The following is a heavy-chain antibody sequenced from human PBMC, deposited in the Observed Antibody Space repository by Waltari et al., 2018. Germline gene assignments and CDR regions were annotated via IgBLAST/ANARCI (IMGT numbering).Heavy chain of an antibody. CDR2: INTDGSTT. CDR1: GFTFSRYW. J-gene: IGHJ1*01. D-gene: IGHD6-13*01. Sequence: EVQLVESGGGFVQPGGSLRLSCAASGFTFSRYWMHWVRQAPGKGLGWVSDINTDGSTTNYADSVKGRFTISRDNAKNTLYLQMDSLRAEETAVYYCVIGAQHVSNWYASEYFQHWGQGTLVTVPS. CDR3: VIGAQHVSNWYASEYFQH. V-gene: IGHV3-74*01.